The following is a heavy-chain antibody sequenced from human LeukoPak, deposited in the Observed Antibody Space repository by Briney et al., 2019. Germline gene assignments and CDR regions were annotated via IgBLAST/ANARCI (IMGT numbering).Heavy chain of an antibody. CDR1: GGSISSYY. D-gene: IGHD3-10*01. CDR3: ARSLYYYGSDSFDI. V-gene: IGHV4-59*01. CDR2: IYYSGST. J-gene: IGHJ3*02. Sequence: SETLSLTCTVSGGSISSYYWNWIRQPPGKGLEWIGYIYYSGSTNYNPSLKSRVTISVDRSKNQFSLKLSSVTAADTAVYYCARSLYYYGSDSFDIWGQGTMVTASS.